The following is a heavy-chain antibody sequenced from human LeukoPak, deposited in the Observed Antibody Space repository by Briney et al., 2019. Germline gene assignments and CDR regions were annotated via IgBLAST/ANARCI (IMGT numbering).Heavy chain of an antibody. D-gene: IGHD6-19*01. CDR2: IYRGDSDT. CDR3: ARHSAVAGTGKLFDY. CDR1: GYIFTSYW. V-gene: IGHV5-51*01. Sequence: ESLKISKNGSGYIFTSYWICVVRQIPGKVQELMGIIYRGDSDTRYSPSFQGQVTISADKSISTAYLQWSSLKASDTAMYYCARHSAVAGTGKLFDYWGQGTLVTVSS. J-gene: IGHJ4*02.